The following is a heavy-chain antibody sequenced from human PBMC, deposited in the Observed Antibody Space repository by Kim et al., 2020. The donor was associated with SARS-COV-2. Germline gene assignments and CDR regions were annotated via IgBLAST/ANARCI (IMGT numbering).Heavy chain of an antibody. J-gene: IGHJ3*02. Sequence: SETLSLTCTVSGGSISSYYWSWIRQPPGKGLEWIGYIYYSGSTNYNPSLKSRVTISVDTSKNQFSLKLSSVTAADTAVYYCARDRHYYDFWAFDIWGQGTMVTVSS. D-gene: IGHD3-22*01. V-gene: IGHV4-59*08. CDR3: ARDRHYYDFWAFDI. CDR2: IYYSGST. CDR1: GGSISSYY.